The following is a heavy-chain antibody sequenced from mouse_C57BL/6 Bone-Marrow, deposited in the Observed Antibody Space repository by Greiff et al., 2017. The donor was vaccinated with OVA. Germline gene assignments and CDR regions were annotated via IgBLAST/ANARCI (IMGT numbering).Heavy chain of an antibody. J-gene: IGHJ1*03. Sequence: QVQLKESGAELVKPGASVKISCKASGYAFSSYWMNWVKQRPGKGLEWIGQIYPGDGDTNYNGKFKGKATLTADKSSSTAYMQLSSLTSEDSAVYFCARSYYGSSYEYFDVWGTGTTVTVSS. CDR2: IYPGDGDT. CDR1: GYAFSSYW. CDR3: ARSYYGSSYEYFDV. D-gene: IGHD1-1*01. V-gene: IGHV1-80*01.